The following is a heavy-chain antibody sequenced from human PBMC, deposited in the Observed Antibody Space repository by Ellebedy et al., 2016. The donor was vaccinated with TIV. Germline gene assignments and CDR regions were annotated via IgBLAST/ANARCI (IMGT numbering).Heavy chain of an antibody. D-gene: IGHD3-3*01. CDR3: ARDPSGGTIFGVGPSYYFDY. Sequence: ASVKVSXKASRYTFTGYYMHWVRQAPGQGLEWMGWINPNSGGTNYAQKFQGRVTMTRDTSISTAYMELSRLRSDDTAVYYCARDPSGGTIFGVGPSYYFDYWGQGTLVTVSS. V-gene: IGHV1-2*02. CDR2: INPNSGGT. J-gene: IGHJ4*02. CDR1: RYTFTGYY.